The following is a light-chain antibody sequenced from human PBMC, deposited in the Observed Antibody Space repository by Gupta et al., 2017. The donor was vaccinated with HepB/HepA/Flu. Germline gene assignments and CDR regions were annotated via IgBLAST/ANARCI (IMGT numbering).Light chain of an antibody. CDR1: QSVLYSSNNKNY. CDR2: WAS. Sequence: DIVMTPSPDSLAVSLGERATINCKSSQSVLYSSNNKNYLAWYQQKPGQPPKLLIYWASTRGSGVPDRFSGSGSGTDFTLTISSLQAEDVAVYHCQQYDTTPWTFGQETKVEI. V-gene: IGKV4-1*01. CDR3: QQYDTTPWT. J-gene: IGKJ1*01.